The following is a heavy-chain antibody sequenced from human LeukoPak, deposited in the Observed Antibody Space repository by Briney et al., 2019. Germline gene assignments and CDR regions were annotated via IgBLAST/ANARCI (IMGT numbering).Heavy chain of an antibody. J-gene: IGHJ3*02. V-gene: IGHV1-69*04. CDR3: ATYQLQGAFDI. Sequence: GSSVKVSCKASGGTFSSYAISWVRQAPGQGLEWMGRIIPILGIANYAQKFQGRVTITADKSTSTAYMELSSLRSEDTAVYYCATYQLQGAFDIWGQGTMATVSS. CDR1: GGTFSSYA. D-gene: IGHD2-2*01. CDR2: IIPILGIA.